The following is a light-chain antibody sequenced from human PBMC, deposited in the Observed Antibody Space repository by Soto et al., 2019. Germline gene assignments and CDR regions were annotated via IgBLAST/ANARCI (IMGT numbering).Light chain of an antibody. J-gene: IGLJ2*01. V-gene: IGLV1-44*01. CDR1: SSNIGSNT. CDR3: VAWDGSLNGWV. Sequence: QSVLTQAPSASGTPGQRVTISCSGSSSNIGSNTVSWYQQVPGTAPKLLIYSNDQRPSGVPDRFSGSKSGTSASLAIGGLQSEDEADYYWVAWDGSLNGWVFGGGTKVTVL. CDR2: SND.